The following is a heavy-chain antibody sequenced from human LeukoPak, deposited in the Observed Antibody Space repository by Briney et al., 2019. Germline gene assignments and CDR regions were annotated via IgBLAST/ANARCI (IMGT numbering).Heavy chain of an antibody. CDR3: ARTLHTSGWCAFDY. D-gene: IGHD6-13*01. CDR2: VYHSGST. Sequence: PSETLSLTCTVSDYSISSGYFWGWIRQPPGKGLEWIGNVYHSGSTWYKSSLESRVTISIDTSKNHFSLNLRSVTAADTAVYYCARTLHTSGWCAFDYWGQGILVTVSS. CDR1: DYSISSGYF. J-gene: IGHJ4*02. V-gene: IGHV4-38-2*02.